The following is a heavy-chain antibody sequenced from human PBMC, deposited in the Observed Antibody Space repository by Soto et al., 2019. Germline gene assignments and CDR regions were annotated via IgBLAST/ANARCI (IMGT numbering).Heavy chain of an antibody. D-gene: IGHD3-16*01. CDR1: GGSISSYY. CDR2: IYYSGST. Sequence: QVQLQESGPGLVKPSETLSLTCTVSGGSISSYYWSWIRQPPGKGLEWIGYIYYSGSTNYNPSLKSRVTISVDTSKNLFSLKLSSVTAADTAVYYCARNGGSPPPTTFDYWGQGTLVTVSS. CDR3: ARNGGSPPPTTFDY. J-gene: IGHJ4*02. V-gene: IGHV4-59*08.